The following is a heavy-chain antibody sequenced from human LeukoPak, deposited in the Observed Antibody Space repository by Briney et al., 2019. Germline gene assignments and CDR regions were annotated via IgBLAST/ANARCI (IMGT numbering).Heavy chain of an antibody. CDR2: ISYDGSNK. CDR3: AKLGGSYWDDAFDI. V-gene: IGHV3-30*18. Sequence: PGGSLRLSCAASGFTFSSYGMHWVRQAPGKGLEWVAVISYDGSNKYYADSVKGRFTISRDNSKNTLYLQMNSLRAEDTAVYYCAKLGGSYWDDAFDIWGQGTMVTVSS. CDR1: GFTFSSYG. D-gene: IGHD1-26*01. J-gene: IGHJ3*02.